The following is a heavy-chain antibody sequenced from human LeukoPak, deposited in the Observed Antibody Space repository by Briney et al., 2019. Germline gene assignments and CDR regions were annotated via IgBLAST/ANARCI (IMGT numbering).Heavy chain of an antibody. CDR1: DFSFITYA. CDR3: TGNYYGSGSYADFDY. V-gene: IGHV3-23*01. CDR2: ISGGGDAT. Sequence: PGGSLRLSCPASDFSFITYAMGWVRQAPGKGLEWVSTISGGGDATYYADSVKGRFTISRDDSKNTAYLQMDSLKTEDTAVYYCTGNYYGSGSYADFDYWGQGTLVTVSS. D-gene: IGHD3-10*01. J-gene: IGHJ4*02.